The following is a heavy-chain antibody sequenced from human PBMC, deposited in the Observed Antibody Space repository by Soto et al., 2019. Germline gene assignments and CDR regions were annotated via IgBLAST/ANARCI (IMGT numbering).Heavy chain of an antibody. D-gene: IGHD5-12*01. V-gene: IGHV1-69*13. J-gene: IGHJ6*02. CDR2: IIPIFGTA. Sequence: SVKVSCKASGGTFSSYAISWVRQAPGQGLEWMGGIIPIFGTANYAQKFQGRVTITADESTSTAYMELSSLRSEDTAVYYCASCIVATIMSGMDVWGQGTTVTVSS. CDR1: GGTFSSYA. CDR3: ASCIVATIMSGMDV.